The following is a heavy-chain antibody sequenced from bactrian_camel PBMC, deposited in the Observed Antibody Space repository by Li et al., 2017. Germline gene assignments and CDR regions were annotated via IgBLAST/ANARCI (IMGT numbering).Heavy chain of an antibody. Sequence: HVQLVESGGGLVQPGGSLRLTCQYNYISSCIGWFRQAPGKEREAVGHIITAVGNTLYVDSVKGRFTISQDKYQRQVYLQMNSLKTEDTAMYCCATGTRWNYRVRGQGTQVTVS. D-gene: IGHD2*01. CDR2: IITAVGNT. CDR1: NYISSC. J-gene: IGHJ4*01. V-gene: IGHV3S54*01.